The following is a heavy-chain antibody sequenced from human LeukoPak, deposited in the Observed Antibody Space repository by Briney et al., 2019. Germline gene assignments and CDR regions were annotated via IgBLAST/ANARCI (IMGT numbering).Heavy chain of an antibody. CDR2: IYHSGST. D-gene: IGHD2-2*01. Sequence: PSETLSLTCTVSGYSISSGYYWGWIRQPPGKGLEWIGSIYHSGSTYYNPSLKSRVTISVDTSKNQFSLKLSSVTAADTAVYYCAGGYEAYCSSTSCYREVGFDPWGQGTLVTVSS. V-gene: IGHV4-38-2*02. CDR1: GYSISSGYY. CDR3: AGGYEAYCSSTSCYREVGFDP. J-gene: IGHJ5*02.